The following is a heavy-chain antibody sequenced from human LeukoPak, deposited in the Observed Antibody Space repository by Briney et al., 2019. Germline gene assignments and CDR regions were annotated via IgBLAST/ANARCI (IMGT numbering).Heavy chain of an antibody. V-gene: IGHV3-48*01. J-gene: IGHJ4*02. Sequence: GGSLRLSCAASGFTFSSYSMNWVRQAPGKGLEWVSYISSSSSTIYYADSVKGRFTISRDNSKNTLYLQMNSLRAEHTAVYYCARDSSGWNYYFDYWGQGTLVTVSS. D-gene: IGHD6-19*01. CDR3: ARDSSGWNYYFDY. CDR2: ISSSSSTI. CDR1: GFTFSSYS.